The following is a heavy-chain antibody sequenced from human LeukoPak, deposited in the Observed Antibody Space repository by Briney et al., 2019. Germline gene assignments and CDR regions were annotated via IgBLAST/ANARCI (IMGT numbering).Heavy chain of an antibody. CDR1: GFTFSSYG. CDR2: IWYDGSNK. J-gene: IGHJ4*02. V-gene: IGHV3-33*01. Sequence: GGSLRLSCAASGFTFSSYGMHWVRQAPGKGLEWVAVIWYDGSNKYYADSVKGRFTISRDNSENTLYLQMNSLRAEDTAVYYCARGADCSSTSCYPFDYWGQGTLVTVSS. CDR3: ARGADCSSTSCYPFDY. D-gene: IGHD2-2*01.